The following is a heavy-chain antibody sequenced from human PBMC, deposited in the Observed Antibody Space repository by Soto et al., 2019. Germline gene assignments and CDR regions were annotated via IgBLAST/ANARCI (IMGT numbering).Heavy chain of an antibody. CDR2: ISGSGGST. D-gene: IGHD4-17*01. J-gene: IGHJ6*02. Sequence: HPVGSLRLSCAASGFTFSSYAMSWVRQAPGKGLEWVSAISGSGGSTYYADSVKGRFTISRDNSKNTLYLHMNSLRAEDTAVYYCAKGTVPTGYYGMDVWGQGTTVTVSS. V-gene: IGHV3-23*01. CDR3: AKGTVPTGYYGMDV. CDR1: GFTFSSYA.